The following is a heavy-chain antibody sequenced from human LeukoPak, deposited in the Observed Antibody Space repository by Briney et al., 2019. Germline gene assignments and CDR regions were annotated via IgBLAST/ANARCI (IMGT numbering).Heavy chain of an antibody. D-gene: IGHD6-13*01. CDR3: ARQIASAGTAGFDF. V-gene: IGHV4-4*07. CDR2: IYSTGST. J-gene: IGHJ4*02. Sequence: SETLSLTCTVSGGSISSYYLSWIRQPAGKGLEWIGCIYSTGSTNYNPSLKSRVTKSVDTSKNQYSLRLRSVTAADTAVYYCARQIASAGTAGFDFWGQGALVTVSS. CDR1: GGSISSYY.